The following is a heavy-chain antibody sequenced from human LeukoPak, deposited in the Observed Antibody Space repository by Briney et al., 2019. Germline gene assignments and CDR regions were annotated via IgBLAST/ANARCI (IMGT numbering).Heavy chain of an antibody. CDR3: VRSGGYCSSTTCHVEYFDL. D-gene: IGHD2-2*01. V-gene: IGHV4-34*01. Sequence: PSETLSLTCPVYSESFSGHYWRWIRQSPSPQGRGWNELKTYIMVENNQSLKPRVTISGDTSKNQFSLKLTSVIAADTAVYYCVRSGGYCSSTTCHVEYFDLWGRGTLVSVSS. J-gene: IGHJ2*01. CDR1: SESFSGHY. CDR2: YIMVE.